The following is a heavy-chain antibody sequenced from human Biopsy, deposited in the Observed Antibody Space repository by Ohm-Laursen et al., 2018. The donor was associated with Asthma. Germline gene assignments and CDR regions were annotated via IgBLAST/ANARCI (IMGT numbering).Heavy chain of an antibody. CDR3: ARRITIFGVVQKDHGMDA. D-gene: IGHD3-3*01. J-gene: IGHJ6*02. CDR2: ISYGGKT. CDR1: GGSMTPTSHY. V-gene: IGHV4-39*01. Sequence: PSDTLSLTCAVSGGSMTPTSHYWDWIRQAPGKGLEWIGYISYGGKTSYNPSLKNRVTISRDKSKNQFSLRLTSVTAADTAVYFCARRITIFGVVQKDHGMDAWGQGTTVIVSS.